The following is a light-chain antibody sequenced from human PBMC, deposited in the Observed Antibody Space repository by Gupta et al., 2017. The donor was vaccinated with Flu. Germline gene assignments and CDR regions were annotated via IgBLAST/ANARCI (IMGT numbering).Light chain of an antibody. CDR1: SDDIGAYDY. Sequence: QSALTQPPSAAWYPGQSVTISCTGTSDDIGAYDYVSWYLQHPGKAPRLIIYEVTKRPSGVPDHFSGSKSDNTASLTVSGLQAEDEADSYCSSYTDSGTVVFGGGTKLTVL. CDR2: EVT. V-gene: IGLV2-8*01. CDR3: SSYTDSGTVV. J-gene: IGLJ2*01.